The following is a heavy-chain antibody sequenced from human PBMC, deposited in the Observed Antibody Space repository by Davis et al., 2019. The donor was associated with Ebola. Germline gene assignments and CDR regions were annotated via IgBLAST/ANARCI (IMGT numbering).Heavy chain of an antibody. CDR3: ARSRAVFGVAIWAY. CDR1: GFTFSSYG. D-gene: IGHD3-3*01. CDR2: IWYDGSNK. Sequence: GESLKISCAASGFTFSSYGMHWVRQAPGKGLEWVAVIWYDGSNKYYADSVKGRFTISRDNSKNTLYLQMNSLRAEDTAVYYCARSRAVFGVAIWAYWGQGTLVTVSS. J-gene: IGHJ4*02. V-gene: IGHV3-33*01.